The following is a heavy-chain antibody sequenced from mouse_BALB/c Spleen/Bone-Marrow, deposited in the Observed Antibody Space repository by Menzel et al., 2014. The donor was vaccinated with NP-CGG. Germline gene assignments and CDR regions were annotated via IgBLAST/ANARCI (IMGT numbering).Heavy chain of an antibody. J-gene: IGHJ1*01. CDR2: IYPYNGGT. V-gene: IGHV1S29*02. CDR1: GYTFTDYN. CDR3: ARFRYDWYFDV. Sequence: EVMLVESGPELVKPGASVKISCKASGYTFTDYNMHWVKQSHGKSPEWIGYIYPYNGGTGYNQKFKSKATLTVDNSSSTAYMELRSLTSEDSAVYYCARFRYDWYFDVWGAGTTVTVSS. D-gene: IGHD2-14*01.